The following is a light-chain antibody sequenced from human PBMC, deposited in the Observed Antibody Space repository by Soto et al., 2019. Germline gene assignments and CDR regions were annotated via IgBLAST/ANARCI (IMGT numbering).Light chain of an antibody. CDR2: EVS. J-gene: IGLJ3*02. Sequence: QSALTQPASVSGSPGQSITISCTGTISDVGGYNYVSWYQQHPGKAPKLLIYEVSNRPSGVSDRFSGSKSGNTASLTISGLQAEDEADYCCTSYTSRTLLEVLFGGGTQLTVL. CDR1: ISDVGGYNY. V-gene: IGLV2-14*01. CDR3: TSYTSRTLLEVL.